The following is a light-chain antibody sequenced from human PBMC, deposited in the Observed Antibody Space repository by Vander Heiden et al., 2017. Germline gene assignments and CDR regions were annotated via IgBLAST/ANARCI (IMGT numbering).Light chain of an antibody. J-gene: IGKJ2*01. Sequence: EIVMTQSPATLSVSPGERATLSCRASESIATNLAWYQQKTGQAPRLLIYDASTRATGIPTGFSGSGSGTEFTLTISSLQSEDFAVYYCQQYNDWPLFGQGTKVEIK. CDR3: QQYNDWPL. CDR1: ESIATN. CDR2: DAS. V-gene: IGKV3-15*01.